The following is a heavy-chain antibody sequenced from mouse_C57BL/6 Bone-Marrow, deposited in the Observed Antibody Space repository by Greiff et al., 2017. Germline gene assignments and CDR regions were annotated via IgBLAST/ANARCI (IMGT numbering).Heavy chain of an antibody. CDR2: IYPRSGNT. CDR3: ARAYDGYLFDY. Sequence: VQLQESGAELARPGASVKLSCKASGYTFTSYGISWVKQRTGQGLEWIGEIYPRSGNTYYNEKFKGKATLTADKSSSTAYMELRSLTSEDSAVYFCARAYDGYLFDYWGQGTTLTVSS. D-gene: IGHD2-3*01. V-gene: IGHV1-81*01. J-gene: IGHJ2*01. CDR1: GYTFTSYG.